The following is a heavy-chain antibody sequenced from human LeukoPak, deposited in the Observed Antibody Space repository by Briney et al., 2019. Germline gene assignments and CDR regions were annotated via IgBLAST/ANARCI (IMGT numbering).Heavy chain of an antibody. CDR2: ISSSSSYI. D-gene: IGHD6-19*01. J-gene: IGHJ4*02. CDR1: GFTFSSYS. Sequence: GGSLRLSCAASGFTFSSYSMNWVRQAPGKGLEWVSSISSSSSYIYYADSVKGRFTISRDNAKNSLYLQMNSLRAEDTAVYYCAKVHWGWYEADYWGQGTLVTVSS. V-gene: IGHV3-21*04. CDR3: AKVHWGWYEADY.